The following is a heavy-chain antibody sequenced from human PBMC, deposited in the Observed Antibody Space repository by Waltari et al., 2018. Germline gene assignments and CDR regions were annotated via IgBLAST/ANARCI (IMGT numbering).Heavy chain of an antibody. CDR2: IYHIGSP. J-gene: IGHJ4*02. CDR1: GYSISSGYY. D-gene: IGHD3-22*01. V-gene: IGHV4-38-2*02. Sequence: QVQLQESGPGLVKPSETLSLTCAVPGYSISSGYYCGWIRKPPGKGLEWIGSIYHIGSPYHNPSLKSRVTISVDTSKNQFSLKLSSVTAADTAVYYCARDSTYYYDSSSGGFFDYWGQGTLVTVSS. CDR3: ARDSTYYYDSSSGGFFDY.